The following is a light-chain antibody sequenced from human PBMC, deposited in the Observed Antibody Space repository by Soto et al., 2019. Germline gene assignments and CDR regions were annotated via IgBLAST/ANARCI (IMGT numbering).Light chain of an antibody. CDR2: EVS. Sequence: QSVLTQPASVSGSPGQSITISCTGTSNDVGGYAYVSWYQQYPGKAPKLVISEVSNRPSGVSHRFSGSRSGNTASLTSSGLQAEDEADYYCSSYTGDTTPVFGGGTKLTVL. V-gene: IGLV2-14*01. CDR3: SSYTGDTTPV. CDR1: SNDVGGYAY. J-gene: IGLJ2*01.